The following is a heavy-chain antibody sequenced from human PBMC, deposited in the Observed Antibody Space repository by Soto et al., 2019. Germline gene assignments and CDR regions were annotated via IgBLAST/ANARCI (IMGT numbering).Heavy chain of an antibody. CDR1: GYTFTSYG. CDR2: ISAYNGNT. D-gene: IGHD4-4*01. J-gene: IGHJ4*02. CDR3: ARKIRTSTVTLLYYFGY. V-gene: IGHV1-18*01. Sequence: ASVKVSCKASGYTFTSYGISWVRQAHGQGLEWMGWISAYNGNTNYAQKLQGRVTMTTDTSTSTAYMELRSLRSDDTAVYYCARKIRTSTVTLLYYFGYWGRVTLVTVSS.